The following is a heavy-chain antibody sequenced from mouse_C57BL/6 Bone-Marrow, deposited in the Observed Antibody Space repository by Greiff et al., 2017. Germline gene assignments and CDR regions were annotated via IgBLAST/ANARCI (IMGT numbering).Heavy chain of an antibody. CDR3: ARTGYYYGSSYWFAY. CDR2: ILPGSGST. D-gene: IGHD1-1*01. V-gene: IGHV1-9*01. CDR1: GFTFTGYW. Sequence: QVQLQQSGAELMKPGASVKLSCKATGFTFTGYWIEWVKQRPGHGLEWIGEILPGSGSTNYNEKFKGKATFTADTSSNTAYMQLSSLTTEDSAIYYCARTGYYYGSSYWFAYWGQGTLVTVSA. J-gene: IGHJ3*01.